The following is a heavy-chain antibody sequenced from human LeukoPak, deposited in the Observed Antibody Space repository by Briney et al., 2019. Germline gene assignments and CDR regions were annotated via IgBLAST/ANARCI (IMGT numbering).Heavy chain of an antibody. D-gene: IGHD3-9*01. J-gene: IGHJ6*04. V-gene: IGHV1-18*01. CDR2: ISTYNGKT. Sequence: ASVKVPCKASGYTFTSYGISWVRQAPGQGLEWMGWISTYNGKTNYAQKVQGRVTMTTDTSTSTAYMELRSLRSDDTAVYYCARGEYYDILTSYYYYNMDVWGKGTTVIVSS. CDR3: ARGEYYDILTSYYYYNMDV. CDR1: GYTFTSYG.